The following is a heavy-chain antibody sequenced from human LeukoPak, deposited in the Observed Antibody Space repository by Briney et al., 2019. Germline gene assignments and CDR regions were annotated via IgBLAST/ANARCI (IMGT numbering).Heavy chain of an antibody. Sequence: NPGGSLRLSCATSGFTFSSYSMSWVRQASGKGLEWISYISSSSSYTNYADSVKGRFTISRDNAKNSLYLQMNSLRAEDTAVYYCASGRYSNYFDYWGQGTLVTVSS. V-gene: IGHV3-21*05. D-gene: IGHD4-11*01. CDR3: ASGRYSNYFDY. CDR2: ISSSSSYT. J-gene: IGHJ4*02. CDR1: GFTFSSYS.